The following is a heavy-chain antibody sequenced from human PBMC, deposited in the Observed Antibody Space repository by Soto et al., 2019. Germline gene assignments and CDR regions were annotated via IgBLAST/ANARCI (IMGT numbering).Heavy chain of an antibody. Sequence: ASVKVSCKASGYTFTSYGISWVRQAPGQGIEWMGWISAYNGNTNYAQMLQGRVTMTTDTSTSTAYMELRSLRSDDTAVYYCARDISKAYYYIWGRWPAGDYCGQGTLVTVSS. CDR3: ARDISKAYYYIWGRWPAGDY. D-gene: IGHD3-16*01. J-gene: IGHJ4*02. V-gene: IGHV1-18*01. CDR1: GYTFTSYG. CDR2: ISAYNGNT.